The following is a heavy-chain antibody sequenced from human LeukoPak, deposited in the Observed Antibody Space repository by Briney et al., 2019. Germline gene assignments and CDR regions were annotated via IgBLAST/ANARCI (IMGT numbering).Heavy chain of an antibody. J-gene: IGHJ6*02. V-gene: IGHV1-18*01. D-gene: IGHD1-14*01. CDR1: GYTFTSYG. CDR2: ISAYNGNT. Sequence: ASVKVSCKASGYTFTSYGISWVRQAPGQGLEWMGWISAYNGNTNYAQKLQGRVTMTTDTSTSTAYMELRSLRSDDTAVYYCARDRIMAEPGYYYYYGMDVWGQGTTVTVSS. CDR3: ARDRIMAEPGYYYYYGMDV.